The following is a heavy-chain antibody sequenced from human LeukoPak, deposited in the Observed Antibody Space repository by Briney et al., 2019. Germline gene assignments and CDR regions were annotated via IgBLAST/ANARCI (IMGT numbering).Heavy chain of an antibody. CDR2: VSNDGNSK. Sequence: GGSLRLSCAVSGFTFLKHAIHWVRQAPGKGLEWVATVSNDGNSKYYADSVKGRFTISRDNAKNSLYLQMNSLRAEDTAVYYCAPNFWSAYEGYWGQGTLVTVSS. CDR3: APNFWSAYEGY. CDR1: GFTFLKHA. J-gene: IGHJ4*02. V-gene: IGHV3-30-3*01. D-gene: IGHD3-3*01.